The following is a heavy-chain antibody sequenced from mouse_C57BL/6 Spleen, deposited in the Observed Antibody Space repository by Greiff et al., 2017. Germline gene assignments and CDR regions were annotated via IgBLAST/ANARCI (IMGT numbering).Heavy chain of an antibody. CDR1: GYTFTSYW. CDR2: IHPNSGST. Sequence: QVQLKQPGAELVKPGASVKLSCKASGYTFTSYWMHWVKQRPGQGLEWIGMIHPNSGSTNYNEKFKSKATLTVDKSSSTAYMQLSSLTSEDSAVYYCARKGDGYSYAMDYWGQGTSVTVSS. CDR3: ARKGDGYSYAMDY. J-gene: IGHJ4*01. D-gene: IGHD2-3*01. V-gene: IGHV1-64*01.